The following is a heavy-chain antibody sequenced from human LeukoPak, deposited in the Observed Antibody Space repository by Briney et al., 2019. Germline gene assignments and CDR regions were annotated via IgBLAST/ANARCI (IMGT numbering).Heavy chain of an antibody. CDR3: TTDLGQDY. V-gene: IGHV3-15*01. Sequence: PGGSLRLSCAASGFTFSNAWMSWVRQAPGKGLEWVSRIKSKTDGGTTDYAAPVKGRFTISRDDSKNTLYLQMNSLKTEDTAVYYCTTDLGQDYWGQGTLVTVSS. CDR2: IKSKTDGGTT. CDR1: GFTFSNAW. J-gene: IGHJ4*02.